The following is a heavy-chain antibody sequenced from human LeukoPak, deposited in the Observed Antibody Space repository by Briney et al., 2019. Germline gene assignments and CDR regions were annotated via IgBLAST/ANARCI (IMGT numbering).Heavy chain of an antibody. J-gene: IGHJ6*02. CDR1: GYTFTGYY. V-gene: IGHV1-2*02. D-gene: IGHD6-13*01. CDR3: ARDRIAAAAEYGMDV. CDR2: INPNSGGT. Sequence: ASVKVSCKASGYTFTGYYMHWVRQAPGQGLEWMRWINPNSGGTNYAQKFQGRVTMTRDTSISTAYMELSRLRSDDTAVYYCARDRIAAAAEYGMDVWGQGTTVTVSS.